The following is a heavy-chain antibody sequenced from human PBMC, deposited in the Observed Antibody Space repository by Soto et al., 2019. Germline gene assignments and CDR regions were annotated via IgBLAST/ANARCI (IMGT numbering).Heavy chain of an antibody. D-gene: IGHD3-22*01. V-gene: IGHV5-51*01. J-gene: IGHJ3*02. CDR3: AFYSYDRGGYYGAFDT. CDR1: GYSFTNYW. CDR2: IYPGDSDT. Sequence: PGESLKISCKGSGYSFTNYWIGWVRQLPGKGLEWMGIIYPGDSDTRYSPSFQGQVTISADKSISTAYLQWSSLKASDTAFYYCAFYSYDRGGYYGAFDTWGQGTMVTVSS.